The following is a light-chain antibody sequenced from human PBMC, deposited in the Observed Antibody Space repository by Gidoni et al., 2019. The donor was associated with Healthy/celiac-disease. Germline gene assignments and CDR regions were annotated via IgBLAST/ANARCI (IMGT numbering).Light chain of an antibody. J-gene: IGLJ2*01. Sequence: QSVLTQPPSVSGAPGQRVTISCTGSSPNIGAGYGVHWYQQLPGTAPKLLIYGNSNRPSGVPDRFSGSKSGPSASLAITGLQAEDEADYYCQSYDSSLSGSGVFGGGTKLTVL. CDR3: QSYDSSLSGSGV. CDR2: GNS. V-gene: IGLV1-40*01. CDR1: SPNIGAGYG.